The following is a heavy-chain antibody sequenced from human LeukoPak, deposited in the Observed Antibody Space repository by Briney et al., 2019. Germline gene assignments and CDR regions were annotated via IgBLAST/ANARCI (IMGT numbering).Heavy chain of an antibody. V-gene: IGHV3-7*01. CDR2: IKQDGGER. CDR3: ARDRYSGSYLGASDI. Sequence: GGSLRLSCAASGFTFSNFWMTWVRQAPGKGLEWVANIKQDGGERYSVDSVKGRFTISRDNAKNSLYLQMSSLRAEDTAVYYCARDRYSGSYLGASDIWGQGTMVTVSS. CDR1: GFTFSNFW. J-gene: IGHJ3*02. D-gene: IGHD1-26*01.